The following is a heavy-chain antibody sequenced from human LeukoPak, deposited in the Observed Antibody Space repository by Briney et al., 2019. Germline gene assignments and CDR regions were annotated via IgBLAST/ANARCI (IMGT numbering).Heavy chain of an antibody. CDR1: GFTFSSYS. J-gene: IGHJ4*02. CDR2: ISSSSSYI. CDR3: ARDWGEYYFDY. V-gene: IGHV3-21*04. D-gene: IGHD3-16*01. Sequence: GASLRLSCAASGFTFSSYSMNWVRQAPGKGLEWVSSISSSSSYIYYADSVKGRFTISRDNAKNSLYLQMNSLRAEDTAVYYCARDWGEYYFDYWGQGTLVTVSS.